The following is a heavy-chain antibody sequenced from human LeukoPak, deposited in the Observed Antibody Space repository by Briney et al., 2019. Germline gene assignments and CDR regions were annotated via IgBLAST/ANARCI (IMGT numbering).Heavy chain of an antibody. CDR2: IYYSGST. J-gene: IGHJ5*02. D-gene: IGHD3-10*01. Sequence: SETLSLTCTVSGGSITNYYWSWIRQPPGKGLEWIGYIYYSGSTNYIPSLKSRVTISVDTSKNQFSLKLSSVTAADTAVYYFARGSYWFDPWGQGTLVTVSS. CDR1: GGSITNYY. CDR3: ARGSYWFDP. V-gene: IGHV4-59*01.